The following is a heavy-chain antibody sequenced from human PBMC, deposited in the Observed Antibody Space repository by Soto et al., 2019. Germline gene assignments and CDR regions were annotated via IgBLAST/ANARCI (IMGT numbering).Heavy chain of an antibody. CDR1: GFTFSDYY. Sequence: QVQLVESGGGLVQPGGSLRLSCAASGFTFSDYYMSWIRQAPGKGLEWLSYISSGSDYITYANSVRGRFTISRDNAKNSLYLQMNSLRAEDTAVYYCAREVSGSYDLWGQGTLVTVSS. V-gene: IGHV3-11*06. D-gene: IGHD1-26*01. J-gene: IGHJ4*02. CDR2: ISSGSDYI. CDR3: AREVSGSYDL.